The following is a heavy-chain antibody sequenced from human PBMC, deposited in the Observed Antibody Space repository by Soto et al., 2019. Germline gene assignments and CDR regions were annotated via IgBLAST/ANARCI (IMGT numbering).Heavy chain of an antibody. CDR1: GYTFTSSG. J-gene: IGHJ4*02. Sequence: ASVKVSCKASGYTFTSSGISWVRQAPGQGLEWMGWINTNNGNTNFAQKFQGRVTMTTDTSTSTAYMELRSLTSDDTAVYYCARGYKWNYASDFWGQGALVTLSS. CDR3: ARGYKWNYASDF. CDR2: INTNNGNT. D-gene: IGHD1-7*01. V-gene: IGHV1-18*01.